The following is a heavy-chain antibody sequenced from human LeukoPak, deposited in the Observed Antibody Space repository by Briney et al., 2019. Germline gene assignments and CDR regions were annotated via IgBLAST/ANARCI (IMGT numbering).Heavy chain of an antibody. V-gene: IGHV1-2*02. D-gene: IGHD5-12*01. CDR2: INPNSGGT. CDR1: GYTFTGYY. CDR3: ARDRVSDYEPYYFDS. J-gene: IGHJ4*02. Sequence: ASVKVSCKASGYTFTGYYMHWVRQAPGQGLEWMGWINPNSGGTNYAQKLQGRVTMPTDTSTSTGYRELRSLRSEDTAVYYCARDRVSDYEPYYFDSGGQGTLFTVSS.